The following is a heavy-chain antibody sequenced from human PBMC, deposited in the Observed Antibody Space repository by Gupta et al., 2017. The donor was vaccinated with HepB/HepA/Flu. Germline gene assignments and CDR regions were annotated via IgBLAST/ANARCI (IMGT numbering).Heavy chain of an antibody. CDR3: ARDYDSNGYYYNAVDI. CDR2: ISAYNGNT. CDR1: GYTFSSYG. V-gene: IGHV1-18*01. Sequence: QVQLVQSGAEVKKPGASVKVYCKASGYTFSSYGIRWVRQAPGQGLEWMGWISAYNGNTNYAQKLQGRVTRTTDTSTSTAYMELRSLRSDDTAVYYCARDYDSNGYYYNAVDIWGQGTMVTVSS. D-gene: IGHD3-22*01. J-gene: IGHJ3*02.